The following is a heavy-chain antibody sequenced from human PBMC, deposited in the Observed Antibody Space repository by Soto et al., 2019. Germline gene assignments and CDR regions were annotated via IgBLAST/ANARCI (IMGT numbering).Heavy chain of an antibody. CDR3: ARDSSLDCSSTSCFGPDTYCYGMDV. CDR2: ISYDGSNK. J-gene: IGHJ6*02. D-gene: IGHD2-2*01. CDR1: GFTFRSYA. Sequence: ESGGGVVQPGRSLRLSCAASGFTFRSYAMHWVRQAPGKGLEWVAVISYDGSNKYYADSVKGRFTISRDNSKNTLYLQMNSLRAEDTAVYYCARDSSLDCSSTSCFGPDTYCYGMDVWGQGTTVTVSS. V-gene: IGHV3-30-3*01.